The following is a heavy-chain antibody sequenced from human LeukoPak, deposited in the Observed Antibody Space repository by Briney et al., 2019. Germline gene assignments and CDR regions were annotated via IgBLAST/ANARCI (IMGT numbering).Heavy chain of an antibody. Sequence: ASVKVSCKASGYTFTSYGISWVRQAPGQGLEWMGWISAYNGNTNYAQKLQGRVSMTTDTSTSTAYMELRSLRSDDTAVYYCARFRYSGYYFDYWGQGTLVTVSS. D-gene: IGHD5-12*01. CDR3: ARFRYSGYYFDY. CDR2: ISAYNGNT. J-gene: IGHJ4*02. V-gene: IGHV1-18*04. CDR1: GYTFTSYG.